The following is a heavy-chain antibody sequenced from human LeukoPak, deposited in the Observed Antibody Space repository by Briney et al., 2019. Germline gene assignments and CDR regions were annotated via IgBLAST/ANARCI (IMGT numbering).Heavy chain of an antibody. CDR3: AGTYGSGSYSIDY. J-gene: IGHJ4*02. D-gene: IGHD3-10*01. Sequence: SETLSLTCTVSGGSISSGSYYWSWIRQPAGKGLEWIWRIYTSGSTNYNPSLKSRVTISVDTSKNQFSLKLSSVTAADTAVYYCAGTYGSGSYSIDYWGQGTLVTVSS. V-gene: IGHV4-61*02. CDR1: GGSISSGSYY. CDR2: IYTSGST.